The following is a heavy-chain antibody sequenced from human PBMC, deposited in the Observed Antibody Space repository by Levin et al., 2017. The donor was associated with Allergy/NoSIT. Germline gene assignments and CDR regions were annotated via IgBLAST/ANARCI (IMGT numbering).Heavy chain of an antibody. J-gene: IGHJ6*02. Sequence: PGESLKISCAASGFIFSNYAINWVRQAPGKGLEWVSIISGSGGSIYYADSVKGRFTISRDNSKNTLYLQMNTLRAEDTAIYYCAKGSTYHYNYGMDVWGQGTTVTVSS. CDR3: AKGSTYHYNYGMDV. V-gene: IGHV3-23*01. CDR1: GFIFSNYA. CDR2: ISGSGGSI.